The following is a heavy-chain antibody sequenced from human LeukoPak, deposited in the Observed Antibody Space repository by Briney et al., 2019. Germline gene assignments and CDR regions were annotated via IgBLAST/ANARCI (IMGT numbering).Heavy chain of an antibody. V-gene: IGHV3-7*01. CDR2: IKQGGSEK. CDR3: ARDPPGSYYLFDY. J-gene: IGHJ4*02. Sequence: RSGGSLRLSCAASGFTFSSYWMSWVRQAPGKGLEWVANIKQGGSEKYYVDSVKGRFTISRDNAKNSLYLQMNSLRAEDTAVYYCARDPPGSYYLFDYWGQGTLVTVSS. CDR1: GFTFSSYW. D-gene: IGHD1-26*01.